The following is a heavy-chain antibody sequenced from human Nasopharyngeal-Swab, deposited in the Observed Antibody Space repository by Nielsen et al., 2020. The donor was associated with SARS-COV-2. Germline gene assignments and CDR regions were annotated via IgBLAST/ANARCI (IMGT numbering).Heavy chain of an antibody. CDR3: AREPYYDSSGYYYSDAFDI. Sequence: WVGQAPGQGLEWMGWSSAYNGNTNYAQKLLGRVTMTTDTSTSTAYMELRSLRSDDTAVYYCAREPYYDSSGYYYSDAFDIWGQGTMVTVSS. J-gene: IGHJ3*02. CDR2: SSAYNGNT. V-gene: IGHV1-18*01. D-gene: IGHD3-22*01.